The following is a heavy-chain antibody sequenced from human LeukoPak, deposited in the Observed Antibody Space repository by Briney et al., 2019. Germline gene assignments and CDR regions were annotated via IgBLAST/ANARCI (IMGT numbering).Heavy chain of an antibody. V-gene: IGHV4-39*01. CDR2: IYYSGRT. D-gene: IGHD3-9*01. CDR1: GGSISSSSYY. Sequence: PSEPLSLTCTVSGGSISSSSYYWAWIRRPPAEVLQWIGSIYYSGRTYYNPSLKSRGTISVDTSKNQFSLKLSSVTAADTAVYYCSRQLRCFDWSHFDYWGEGTLVTVSS. CDR3: SRQLRCFDWSHFDY. J-gene: IGHJ4*02.